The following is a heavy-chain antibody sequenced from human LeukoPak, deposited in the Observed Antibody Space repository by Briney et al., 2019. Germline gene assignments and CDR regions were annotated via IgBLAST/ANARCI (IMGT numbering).Heavy chain of an antibody. Sequence: GGSLRLSCAASGLTFSDHYMSWIRQTPGKGLEWVSYIYNSASNTYYADSVKGRFTISRDNAKNVLYLQMNNLRVEDTAVYYCARGHYGLDVWGHGTTVTVSS. CDR2: IYNSASNT. J-gene: IGHJ6*02. CDR1: GLTFSDHY. CDR3: ARGHYGLDV. V-gene: IGHV3-11*01.